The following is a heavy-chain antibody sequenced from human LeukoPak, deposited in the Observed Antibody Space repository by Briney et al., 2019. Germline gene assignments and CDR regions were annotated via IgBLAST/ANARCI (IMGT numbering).Heavy chain of an antibody. CDR1: GGSISSSSYY. Sequence: PSETLSLTCTVSGGSISSSSYYWGWIRQPPGKGLEWIGSIYYSGSTYYNPSLKGRVTISVDTSKNQFSLKLSSVTAADTAVYYCASKTETGHLFDYWGQGTLVTVSS. D-gene: IGHD3-10*01. J-gene: IGHJ4*02. CDR2: IYYSGST. CDR3: ASKTETGHLFDY. V-gene: IGHV4-39*07.